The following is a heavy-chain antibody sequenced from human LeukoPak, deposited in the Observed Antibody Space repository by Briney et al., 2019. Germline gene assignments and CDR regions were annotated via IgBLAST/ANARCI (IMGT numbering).Heavy chain of an antibody. V-gene: IGHV4-31*03. Sequence: SETLSLTCTVSGGSTSSGGYYWSWIRQHPGEGLGCIGYIYYSGSTYYNPSLKSRVTISVDTSKNQFSLKLSSVTAADTAVYYCARVQEWFGELLYRIFDYWGQGTLVTVSS. D-gene: IGHD3-10*01. CDR2: IYYSGST. J-gene: IGHJ4*02. CDR1: GGSTSSGGYY. CDR3: ARVQEWFGELLYRIFDY.